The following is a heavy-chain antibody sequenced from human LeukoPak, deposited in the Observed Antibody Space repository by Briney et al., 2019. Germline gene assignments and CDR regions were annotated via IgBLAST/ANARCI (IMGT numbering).Heavy chain of an antibody. D-gene: IGHD5-12*01. CDR2: ISTSSSYI. CDR3: ARVGLDRRGYSGYEPFDY. Sequence: PGGSLRLSCAASGFTFSTYYMSWVRQAPGKGLEWVSSISTSSSYIYYADPVKGRFTISRDNAKNSLYLQINSLRAEDTAVYSFARVGLDRRGYSGYEPFDYWGQGTLVTVSS. V-gene: IGHV3-21*01. J-gene: IGHJ4*02. CDR1: GFTFSTYY.